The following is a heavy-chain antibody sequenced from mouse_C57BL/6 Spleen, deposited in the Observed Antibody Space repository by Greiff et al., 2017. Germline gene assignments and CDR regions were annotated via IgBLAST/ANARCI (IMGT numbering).Heavy chain of an antibody. CDR2: ISSGGSYT. Sequence: EVQRVESGGDLVKPGGSLKLSCAASGFTFSSYGMSWVRQTPDKRLEWVATISSGGSYTYYPDSVKGRVTISRDNAKNTLYLQMSSLKSEDTAMYYCARGSGTGDYAMDYWGQGTSVTVSS. J-gene: IGHJ4*01. V-gene: IGHV5-6*01. CDR1: GFTFSSYG. CDR3: ARGSGTGDYAMDY. D-gene: IGHD4-1*01.